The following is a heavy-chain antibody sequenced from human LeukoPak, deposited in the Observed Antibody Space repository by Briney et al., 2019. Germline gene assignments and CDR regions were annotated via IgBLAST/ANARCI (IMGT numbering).Heavy chain of an antibody. CDR3: ATAPWWGSYRPIPFDY. D-gene: IGHD3-16*02. Sequence: SVKVSCKASGGTFSSYAISWVRQAPGQGLEWMGGIIPIFGTANYAQKFQGRVTMTEDTSTDTAYMELSSLRSEDTAVYYCATAPWWGSYRPIPFDYWGQGTLVTVSS. CDR1: GGTFSSYA. CDR2: IIPIFGTA. V-gene: IGHV1-69*06. J-gene: IGHJ4*02.